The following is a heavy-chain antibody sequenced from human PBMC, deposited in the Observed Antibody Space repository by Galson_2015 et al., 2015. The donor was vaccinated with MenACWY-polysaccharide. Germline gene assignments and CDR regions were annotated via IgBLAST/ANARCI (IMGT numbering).Heavy chain of an antibody. J-gene: IGHJ4*02. CDR3: ARDCSSTSCPEGY. V-gene: IGHV1-18*01. CDR2: ISAYNGNT. D-gene: IGHD2-2*01. CDR1: GYPFTSYG. Sequence: VTVSCEASGYPFTSYGISWVRQAPGQGLEWMGWISAYNGNTNYAQKLQGRVTMTTDTSTSTAYMELRGLRSDDTAVYYCARDCSSTSCPEGYWGQGTLVTVSS.